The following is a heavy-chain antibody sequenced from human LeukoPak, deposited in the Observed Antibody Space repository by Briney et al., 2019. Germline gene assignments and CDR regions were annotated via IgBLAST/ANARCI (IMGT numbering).Heavy chain of an antibody. CDR2: INPNSGGT. CDR1: GYTFTGYY. D-gene: IGHD1-14*01. V-gene: IGHV1-2*02. CDR3: ARRGSYRNYYYMDV. Sequence: ASVKVSCKASGYTFTGYYMHWVRQAPGQGLEWMGWINPNSGGTNYAQKFQGRVTVTRDTSISTAYMELSRLRSDDTAVYYCARRGSYRNYYYMDVWGKGTTVTVSS. J-gene: IGHJ6*03.